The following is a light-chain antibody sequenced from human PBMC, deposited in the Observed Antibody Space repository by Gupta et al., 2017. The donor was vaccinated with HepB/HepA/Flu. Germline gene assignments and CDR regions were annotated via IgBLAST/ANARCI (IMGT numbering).Light chain of an antibody. CDR3: LLYYTGVGV. CDR2: DTT. J-gene: IGLJ3*02. CDR1: TGAVTSGHY. V-gene: IGLV7-46*01. Sequence: QAVVTQAPSLTVSPGGTVTLTCGSSTGAVTSGHYPYWFQQKPGQAPRTLIYDTTNKHSWTPARFSGSLLGGKAALTLSGAQPEDESDYFCLLYYTGVGVFGGGTKLTVL.